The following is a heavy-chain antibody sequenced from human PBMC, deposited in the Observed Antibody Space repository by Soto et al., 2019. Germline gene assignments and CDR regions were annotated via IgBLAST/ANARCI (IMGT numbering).Heavy chain of an antibody. D-gene: IGHD6-6*01. Sequence: PSETLSLTCTVSGGSISSYYWSWIRQPPGKGLEWIGYIYYSGSTNYNPSLKSRVTISVDTSKNQFSLKLSSVTAADTAVYYCARAGQLGSWRPYGMDVWGQGTTVPLSS. V-gene: IGHV4-59*01. CDR2: IYYSGST. CDR3: ARAGQLGSWRPYGMDV. J-gene: IGHJ6*02. CDR1: GGSISSYY.